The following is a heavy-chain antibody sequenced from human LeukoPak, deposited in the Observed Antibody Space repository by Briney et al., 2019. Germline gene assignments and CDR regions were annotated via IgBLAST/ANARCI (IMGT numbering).Heavy chain of an antibody. CDR3: ARDRYCSSSSCYDEFGY. V-gene: IGHV3-21*01. Sequence: RGSLRLSCAASGFTFSSYSMTWVRQAPGKGLEWVSSISSSSSYIYYADSVKGRFTISRDNAKNSLYLQMNSLRAEDTAVYYCARDRYCSSSSCYDEFGYWGQGTLVTLSS. CDR1: GFTFSSYS. J-gene: IGHJ4*02. D-gene: IGHD2-2*01. CDR2: ISSSSSYI.